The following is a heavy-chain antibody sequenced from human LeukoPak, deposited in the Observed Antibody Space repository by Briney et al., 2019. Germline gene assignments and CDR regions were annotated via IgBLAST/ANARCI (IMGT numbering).Heavy chain of an antibody. J-gene: IGHJ5*02. V-gene: IGHV4-4*09. CDR3: TKRQGPTSGSYDYFDP. D-gene: IGHD1-26*01. CDR1: GGSLSGNY. Sequence: SETLSLTCTVSGGSLSGNYWSWIWQPAGQGLEWIGYIHSSGYTNYNPSLKSRVTISVDTSNNQFSLKVTSVTAADTAMYYCTKRQGPTSGSYDYFDPWGQGALVTVSS. CDR2: IHSSGYT.